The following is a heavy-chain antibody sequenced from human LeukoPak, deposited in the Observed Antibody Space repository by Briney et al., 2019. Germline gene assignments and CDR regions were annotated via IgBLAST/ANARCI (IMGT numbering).Heavy chain of an antibody. Sequence: GGSLRLSCAASEFNFNYAWMTWVRQAPGKGLEWVGRIKSETDGGAKDYAAPVKGRFSISRDDSKSILYLEMTSLKTEDTAVYYCTTLVGAPTYWGQGTLVTVSS. CDR3: TTLVGAPTY. J-gene: IGHJ4*02. CDR2: IKSETDGGAK. D-gene: IGHD1-26*01. V-gene: IGHV3-15*01. CDR1: EFNFNYAW.